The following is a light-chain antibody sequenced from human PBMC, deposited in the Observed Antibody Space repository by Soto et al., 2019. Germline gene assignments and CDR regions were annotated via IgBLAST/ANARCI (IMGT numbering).Light chain of an antibody. CDR3: QSYDSGLSAYV. Sequence: QSVLTQPPSVSGAPGQRAIIPCTGSSSNIGAGYGVHWYQQLPGTAPKLLIYENNNRPSGVPDRFSGSRSGTSASLALTGLRAEDEADYYCQSYDSGLSAYVFGAGTKVTVL. CDR2: ENN. V-gene: IGLV1-40*01. J-gene: IGLJ1*01. CDR1: SSNIGAGYG.